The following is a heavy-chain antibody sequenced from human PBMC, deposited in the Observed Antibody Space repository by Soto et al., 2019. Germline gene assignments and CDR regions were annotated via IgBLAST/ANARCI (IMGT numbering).Heavy chain of an antibody. CDR1: GFSVSSNY. Sequence: GGSLRLSCAISGFSVSSNYLSCVRQAPGKGLEWVSVHYSGGSTYYADSVQGRFTISRDKSNNTLYLQMRRVGAEDTAVYFCARHRHPRGTVGATSPLDPWGQGTQVTVSS. D-gene: IGHD1-26*01. CDR3: ARHRHPRGTVGATSPLDP. J-gene: IGHJ5*02. V-gene: IGHV3-53*01. CDR2: HYSGGST.